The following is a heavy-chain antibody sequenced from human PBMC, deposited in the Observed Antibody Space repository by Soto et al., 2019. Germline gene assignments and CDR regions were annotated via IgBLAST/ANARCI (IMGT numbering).Heavy chain of an antibody. V-gene: IGHV4-4*02. CDR3: AKKAPAALRLYYFFGLDV. CDR2: ISQSGTT. J-gene: IGHJ6*02. D-gene: IGHD2-15*01. Sequence: SETLSLTCAVSGASISSDNRWTWVRQPPGEGLEWIGEISQSGTTKYNPSLASRVTISVDKSKNQFSLRLTSMTAADTAVYYCAKKAPAALRLYYFFGLDVWGQGTTVTVSS. CDR1: GASISSDNR.